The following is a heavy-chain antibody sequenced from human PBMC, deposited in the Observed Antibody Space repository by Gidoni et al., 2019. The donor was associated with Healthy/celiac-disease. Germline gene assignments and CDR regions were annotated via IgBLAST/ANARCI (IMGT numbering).Heavy chain of an antibody. D-gene: IGHD3-10*01. V-gene: IGHV1-18*01. CDR2: ISAYNGDT. Sequence: QVQLVQSGGEVTKPGASVKVSCKAAGYTFTDFGISWVRQAPGQGLEWMGWISAYNGDTNYAQKFQGRITMTTDISTSTAYMELRSLRSDDTAVYYCARDLGETVFIFFDYWGQGTLVTVSS. J-gene: IGHJ4*02. CDR1: GYTFTDFG. CDR3: ARDLGETVFIFFDY.